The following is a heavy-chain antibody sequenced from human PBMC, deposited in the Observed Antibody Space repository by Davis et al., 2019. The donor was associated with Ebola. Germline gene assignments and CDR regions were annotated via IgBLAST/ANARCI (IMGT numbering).Heavy chain of an antibody. Sequence: ASVKVSCKASGYTFTSYGISWVRQAPGQGLEWMGWISAYNGNTNYAQKLQGRVTMTTDTSTSTAYMELRSLRSDDTAVYYCARDPSATIFGVVDYGMDVWGQGTTVTVSS. CDR2: ISAYNGNT. CDR3: ARDPSATIFGVVDYGMDV. J-gene: IGHJ6*02. D-gene: IGHD3-3*01. CDR1: GYTFTSYG. V-gene: IGHV1-18*01.